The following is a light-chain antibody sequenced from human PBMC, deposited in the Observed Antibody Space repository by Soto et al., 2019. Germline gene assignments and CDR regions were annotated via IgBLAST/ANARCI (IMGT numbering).Light chain of an antibody. CDR3: QQHDSWPRT. Sequence: EILLTQSPSTLSLSPGERATLSCRASQSVSSYLAWYQQKPGQAPRLLIYGASTRATGVPAKVSGSGSGTEFTLTISGLQSEDFEVYYCQQHDSWPRTFGQGTKVDIK. J-gene: IGKJ1*01. CDR1: QSVSSY. V-gene: IGKV3-15*01. CDR2: GAS.